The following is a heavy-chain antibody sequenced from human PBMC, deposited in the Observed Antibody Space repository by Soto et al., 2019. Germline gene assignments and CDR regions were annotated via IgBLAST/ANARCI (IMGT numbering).Heavy chain of an antibody. CDR1: GFTVSSKY. V-gene: IGHV3-66*01. CDR3: ARDGTFDV. Sequence: EVQLVESGGGLVQPGGSLRLSCAASGFTVSSKYMNWVRQAPGKGLEWVSVIYSGGSTYYADSVKGRFTISRDNSKNTLYLQMNRLRAEDTAVYYCARDGTFDVWGRDTLVTVSS. D-gene: IGHD1-26*01. J-gene: IGHJ2*01. CDR2: IYSGGST.